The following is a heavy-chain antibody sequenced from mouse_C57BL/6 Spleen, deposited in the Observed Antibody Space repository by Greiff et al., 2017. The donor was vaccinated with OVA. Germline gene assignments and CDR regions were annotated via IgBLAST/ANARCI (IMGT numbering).Heavy chain of an antibody. CDR1: GYTFTDYY. D-gene: IGHD2-5*01. J-gene: IGHJ3*01. V-gene: IGHV1-76*01. CDR3: ASYSNSAWFAY. Sequence: QVQLQQSGAELVRPGASVKLSCKASGYTFTDYYINWVKQRPGQGLEWIARIYPGSGNTYYTEKFKGKATLTAEKSSSTAYMQLSSLTSEDSAVYFCASYSNSAWFAYWGQGTLVTVSA. CDR2: IYPGSGNT.